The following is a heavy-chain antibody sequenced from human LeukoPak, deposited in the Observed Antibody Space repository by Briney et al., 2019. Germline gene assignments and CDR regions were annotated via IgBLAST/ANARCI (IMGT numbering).Heavy chain of an antibody. V-gene: IGHV3-23*01. J-gene: IGHJ4*02. Sequence: GGSLRLSCAASGFTFSSYAMSWVRQAPGKGLEWVSAISGSGGSTYYADSVKGRFTISRDNSKNTLYLQMNSLRAEDTAAYYCAKTTPYYYDSSGYYPYYFDYWGQGTLVTVSS. D-gene: IGHD3-22*01. CDR2: ISGSGGST. CDR1: GFTFSSYA. CDR3: AKTTPYYYDSSGYYPYYFDY.